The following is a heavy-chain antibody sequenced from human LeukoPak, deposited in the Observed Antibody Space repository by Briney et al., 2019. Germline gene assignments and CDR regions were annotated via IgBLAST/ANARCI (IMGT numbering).Heavy chain of an antibody. Sequence: SVKVSCKASGGTSSSYIIKWVRQAPGQGLEWMGGIIPMFGTTIYAQKFQGRVTITADKSTSTAYMELSSLRSEDTAVYYCARGYPSTLYKADYVHPYYLDYWGQGTLVTVSS. CDR3: ARGYPSTLYKADYVHPYYLDY. J-gene: IGHJ4*02. CDR1: GGTSSSYI. D-gene: IGHD4-17*01. CDR2: IIPMFGTT. V-gene: IGHV1-69*06.